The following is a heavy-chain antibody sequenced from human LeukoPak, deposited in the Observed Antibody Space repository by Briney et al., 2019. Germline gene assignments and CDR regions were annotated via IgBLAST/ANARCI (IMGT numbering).Heavy chain of an antibody. Sequence: ASVRVSCKTSGYTFTNYGINWVRQAPGQGLEWMGWMSPNSDNTGSAEKFRGRFTMTRDTSTDTAFMELSGLGSEDTAIYYCAREGGSGHSYYFDFWGRGTLVTVSS. CDR1: GYTFTNYG. CDR2: MSPNSDNT. J-gene: IGHJ4*02. V-gene: IGHV1-8*01. CDR3: AREGGSGHSYYFDF. D-gene: IGHD3-22*01.